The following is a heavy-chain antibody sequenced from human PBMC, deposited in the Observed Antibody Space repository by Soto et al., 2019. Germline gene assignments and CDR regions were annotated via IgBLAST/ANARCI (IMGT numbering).Heavy chain of an antibody. J-gene: IGHJ5*01. D-gene: IGHD4-17*01. CDR2: ISAYNGNT. Sequence: QVQLVQSGAEVKKPGASVKVSCKASGYTFTSYGFSWVRQAPGQGLEWMGWISAYNGNTNYAQKLQGRVTMTTDTPPSTANMGRRSLKSDDTAVYYCARGTPVETGNSGAQGTLVTVSS. CDR1: GYTFTSYG. V-gene: IGHV1-18*01. CDR3: ARGTPVETGNS.